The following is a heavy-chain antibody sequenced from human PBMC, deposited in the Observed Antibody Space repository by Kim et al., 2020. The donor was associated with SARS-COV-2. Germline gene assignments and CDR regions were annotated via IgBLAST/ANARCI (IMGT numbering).Heavy chain of an antibody. Sequence: ASVQVSCKASGYTFTSYAMHWVRQAPGQGLEWMGWINAGNGNTKYSQKFHDRVTIPRDTSPSTVYMELSSLRSDDTSVYYCVRLGGAAFMGSDYWGQGTLVTVSS. CDR2: INAGNGNT. CDR3: VRLGGAAFMGSDY. V-gene: IGHV1-3*01. J-gene: IGHJ4*02. CDR1: GYTFTSYA. D-gene: IGHD3-16*01.